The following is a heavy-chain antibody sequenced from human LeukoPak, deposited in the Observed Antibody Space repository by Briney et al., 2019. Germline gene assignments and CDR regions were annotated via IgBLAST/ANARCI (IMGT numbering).Heavy chain of an antibody. CDR1: GGSFSGYY. V-gene: IGHV4-34*09. CDR3: ASSANYYYYMDV. Sequence: PSETLSLTCAVYGGSFSGYYWSWIRQPPGKGLEWIGYIYYSGSTYYNPSLKSRVTISVDTSKNQFSLKLSSVTAADTAVYYCASSANYYYYMDVWGKGTTVTVSS. CDR2: IYYSGST. J-gene: IGHJ6*03.